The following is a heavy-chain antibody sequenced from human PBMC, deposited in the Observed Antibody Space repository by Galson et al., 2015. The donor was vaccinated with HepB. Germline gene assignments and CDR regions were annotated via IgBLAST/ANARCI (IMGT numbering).Heavy chain of an antibody. CDR2: IRSKANSYAT. D-gene: IGHD3-10*01. CDR3: TRRITPFDY. Sequence: SLRLSCAASGFTFSGSAMHWVRQASGKGLEWVGRIRSKANSYATAYAASVKGRFTISRDDSKNTAYLQMNSLKTEDTAVYYCTRRITPFDYWGQGTLVTVSS. V-gene: IGHV3-73*01. J-gene: IGHJ4*02. CDR1: GFTFSGSA.